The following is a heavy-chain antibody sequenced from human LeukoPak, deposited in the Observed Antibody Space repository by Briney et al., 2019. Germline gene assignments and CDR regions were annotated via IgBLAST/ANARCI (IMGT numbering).Heavy chain of an antibody. Sequence: PGGSLRLSCAASGFTFSDYYMSWVRQAPGKGLEWVSYISSSGSTIYYADSVKGRFTISRDNSKNTLYLQMNSLRAEDTAVYYCAKDQHIVVVIESGFDYWGQGTLVTVSS. CDR3: AKDQHIVVVIESGFDY. V-gene: IGHV3-11*01. J-gene: IGHJ4*02. CDR1: GFTFSDYY. CDR2: ISSSGSTI. D-gene: IGHD2-21*01.